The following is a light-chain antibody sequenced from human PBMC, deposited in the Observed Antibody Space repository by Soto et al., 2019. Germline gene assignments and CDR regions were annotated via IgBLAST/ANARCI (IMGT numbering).Light chain of an antibody. J-gene: IGLJ2*01. CDR3: CSYAGAATVV. CDR2: ETT. V-gene: IGLV2-23*01. CDR1: SSDVGSFNL. Sequence: QSALTQPASVSGSPGQSITISCTGTSSDVGSFNLVSWYQQHPLKAPKLIIYETTQRPSGVSNRFSGSKSGNTASLTISGLQAEDEADYYCCSYAGAATVVFGGGTKVTVL.